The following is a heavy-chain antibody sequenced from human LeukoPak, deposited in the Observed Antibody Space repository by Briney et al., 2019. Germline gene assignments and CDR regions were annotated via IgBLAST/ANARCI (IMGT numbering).Heavy chain of an antibody. V-gene: IGHV1-2*02. D-gene: IGHD4-17*01. J-gene: IGHJ4*02. CDR3: ARDSNGDYYFDY. CDR2: INPNSGGT. CDR1: GYTFTGYY. Sequence: ASVKVPCKASGYTFTGYYMHWVRQAPGQGLEWMGWINPNSGGTNYAQKFQGRVTMTRDTSIRTAYMELSRLRSDDTAVYYCARDSNGDYYFDYWGQGTLVTVSS.